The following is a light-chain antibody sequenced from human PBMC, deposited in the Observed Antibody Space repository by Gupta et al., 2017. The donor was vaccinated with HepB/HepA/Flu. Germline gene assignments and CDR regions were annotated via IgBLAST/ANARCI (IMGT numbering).Light chain of an antibody. CDR3: CSYAGSRTLV. J-gene: IGLJ3*02. CDR1: SSDIGYYNL. CDR2: EVV. Sequence: QSALTQPASVSGSPGQSITISCTGTSSDIGYYNLVSWYQQHPGKAPKLMIYEVVNRPSGVSYRFSGSKSGNTASLTISGLQAEDEADYYCCSYAGSRTLVFGGGTKLTVL. V-gene: IGLV2-23*02.